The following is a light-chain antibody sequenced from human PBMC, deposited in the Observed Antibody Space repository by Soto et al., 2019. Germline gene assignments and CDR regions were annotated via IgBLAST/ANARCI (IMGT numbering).Light chain of an antibody. Sequence: QTVVSQEPSFSVSPGETVTLTCGLTSASVLTSYYPSWYQQTPGQAPRTLIYSTNIRSSGVPDRFSGSILGNKAALTITGAQADDESDYYCALYVCSGTVVCGGGTKLTVL. CDR2: STN. J-gene: IGLJ2*01. CDR3: ALYVCSGTVV. V-gene: IGLV8-61*01. CDR1: SASVLTSYY.